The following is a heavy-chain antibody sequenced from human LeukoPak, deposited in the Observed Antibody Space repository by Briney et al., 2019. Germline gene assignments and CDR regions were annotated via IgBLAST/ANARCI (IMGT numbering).Heavy chain of an antibody. CDR1: GGSISSYY. D-gene: IGHD6-13*01. CDR3: ARELVPYDAFDI. Sequence: SETLSLTCTVSGGSISSYYWSWIRQPPGKGLEWIGYIYYSGSTNYNPSLKSRVTISVDTSKNQFSLKLSSVTAADTAVYYCARELVPYDAFDIWGQGTMVTVSS. V-gene: IGHV4-59*01. J-gene: IGHJ3*02. CDR2: IYYSGST.